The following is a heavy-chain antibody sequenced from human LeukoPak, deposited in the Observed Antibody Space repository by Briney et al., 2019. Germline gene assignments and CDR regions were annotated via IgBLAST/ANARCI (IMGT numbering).Heavy chain of an antibody. Sequence: GGSLRLSCAASRFTITNYAIHWVRQAPGKGLDWVAVVSFDGSDKYYTDSVRGRFIISRDNSKNTLYLQMNSLTPEDTAVYYCARDRALGYFDLWGRGTLVTVFS. V-gene: IGHV3-30*04. CDR3: ARDRALGYFDL. CDR1: RFTITNYA. D-gene: IGHD3-10*01. CDR2: VSFDGSDK. J-gene: IGHJ2*01.